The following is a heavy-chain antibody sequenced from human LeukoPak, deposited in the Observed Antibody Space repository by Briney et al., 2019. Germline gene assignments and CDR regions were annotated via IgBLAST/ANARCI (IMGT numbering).Heavy chain of an antibody. Sequence: SETLSLTCAVSGGSISSGGYSWSWIRQPPGKGLEWIGYIYHSGSTYYNPSLKSRVSISVDRSKNQFSLKLSSVTAADTAVYYCARGDYVWGSYYWGQGTLVTVSS. D-gene: IGHD3-16*01. CDR1: GGSISSGGYS. CDR2: IYHSGST. J-gene: IGHJ4*02. V-gene: IGHV4-30-2*01. CDR3: ARGDYVWGSYY.